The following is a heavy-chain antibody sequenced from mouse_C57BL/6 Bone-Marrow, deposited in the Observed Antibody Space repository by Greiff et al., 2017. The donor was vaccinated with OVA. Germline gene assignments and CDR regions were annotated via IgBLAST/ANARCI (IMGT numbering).Heavy chain of an antibody. CDR2: ISDGGSYT. CDR3: ARDSAMDY. V-gene: IGHV5-4*01. J-gene: IGHJ4*01. CDR1: GFTFSSYA. Sequence: EVKLMESGGGLVKPGGSLKLSCAASGFTFSSYAMSWVRQTPEKRLEWVATISDGGSYTYYPDNVKGRFTISRDNAKNNLYLQMSHLKSEDTAMYYCARDSAMDYWGQGTSVTVSS.